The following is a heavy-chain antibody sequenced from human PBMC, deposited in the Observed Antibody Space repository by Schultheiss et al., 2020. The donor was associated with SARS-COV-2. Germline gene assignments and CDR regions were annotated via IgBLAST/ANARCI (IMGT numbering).Heavy chain of an antibody. J-gene: IGHJ4*02. CDR3: AGGVRWLAFDY. CDR1: GGSISSYY. V-gene: IGHV4-4*07. CDR2: IYYSGST. Sequence: SQTLSLTCSVSGGSISSYYWSWIRQPAGKGLEWIGRIYYSGSTNYNPSLKSRVTISVDTSKNQFSLKLRSVTAADTALYYCAGGVRWLAFDYWGQGTLVTVSS. D-gene: IGHD6-19*01.